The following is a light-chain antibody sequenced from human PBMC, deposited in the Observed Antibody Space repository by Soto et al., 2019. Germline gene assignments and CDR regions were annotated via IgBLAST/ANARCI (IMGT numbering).Light chain of an antibody. CDR1: QSISSW. CDR3: QQYNSYSPRT. J-gene: IGKJ1*01. Sequence: DIQMTQSPSTLSASVGDRVTITCRASQSISSWLAWYQQKPGKAPKLLIYAASILESGVPSRFSGSRSGTEFTLAISSLLPDDFATYCCQQYNSYSPRTFGKGTKVEIK. CDR2: AAS. V-gene: IGKV1-5*01.